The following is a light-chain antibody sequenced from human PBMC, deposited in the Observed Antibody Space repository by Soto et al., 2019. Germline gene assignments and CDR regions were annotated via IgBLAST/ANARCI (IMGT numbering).Light chain of an antibody. V-gene: IGLV6-57*03. J-gene: IGLJ1*01. CDR2: ADN. Sequence: NFMLTQPHSVSEFPGKTVLITCTRSSGSVASSFVQWYQQRPGSAPTTLIYADNQRPSGVPGRFSGSIDISTNSASLSISGLMPEDEGDYYCHCYDSRDQVYVFGSGTKLTVL. CDR3: HCYDSRDQVYV. CDR1: SGSVASSF.